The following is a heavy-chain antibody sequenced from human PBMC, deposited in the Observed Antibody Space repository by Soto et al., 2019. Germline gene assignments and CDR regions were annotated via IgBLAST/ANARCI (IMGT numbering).Heavy chain of an antibody. Sequence: SETLSLTSPVSGVSFSSYYWSWIRQPPGKGLEWIGYIYYSGITSYNPSLKSRVTISVDTSKNQFSLKLSSVTAADTAVYYCARYSGYEGLRFDPWGQGTLVTVSS. V-gene: IGHV4-59*08. CDR3: ARYSGYEGLRFDP. CDR2: IYYSGIT. D-gene: IGHD5-12*01. J-gene: IGHJ5*02. CDR1: GVSFSSYY.